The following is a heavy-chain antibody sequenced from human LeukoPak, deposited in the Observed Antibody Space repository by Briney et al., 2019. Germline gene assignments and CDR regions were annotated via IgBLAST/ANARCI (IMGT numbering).Heavy chain of an antibody. CDR3: ARNAGYGSSKFDY. CDR2: IKQYGSEK. CDR1: GFTFSTYW. Sequence: GGSLRLSCAASGFTFSTYWMSWVRQAPGKGLEWVANIKQYGSEKYYVDSVKGRFTISRDNAKNSLYLQMSSLRAEDTAVFYCARNAGYGSSKFDYWGQGTLVTVSS. J-gene: IGHJ4*02. V-gene: IGHV3-7*04. D-gene: IGHD3-10*01.